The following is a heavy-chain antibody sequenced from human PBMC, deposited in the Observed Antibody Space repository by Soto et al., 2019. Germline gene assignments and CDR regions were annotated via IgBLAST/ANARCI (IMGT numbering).Heavy chain of an antibody. CDR2: ISYDGSNK. D-gene: IGHD6-19*01. J-gene: IGHJ6*02. CDR1: GFTFSSYA. Sequence: QVQLVESGGGVVQPGRSLRLSCAASGFTFSSYAMHWVRQAPGKGLEWVAVISYDGSNKYYADSVKGRFTISRDNSKNTLYLQMNSLRAEDTAVYYCARDPSSGWYVRGEYYYYGMDVWGQGTTVTVSS. CDR3: ARDPSSGWYVRGEYYYYGMDV. V-gene: IGHV3-30-3*01.